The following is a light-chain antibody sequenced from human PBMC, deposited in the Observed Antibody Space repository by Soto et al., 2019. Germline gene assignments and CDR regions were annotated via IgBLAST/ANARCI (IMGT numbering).Light chain of an antibody. V-gene: IGKV3-20*01. CDR3: QHYGRSPPSWT. CDR2: DAS. J-gene: IGKJ1*01. CDR1: QSVSSNY. Sequence: EIVLTQSPGTLSLSPGERATLSCRASQSVSSNYLAWYQQKPGQPPRLLISDASSRATGIPDRFSGSGSGPDFPLTISGLEPEDFAVYYCQHYGRSPPSWTFGQGTKVEIK.